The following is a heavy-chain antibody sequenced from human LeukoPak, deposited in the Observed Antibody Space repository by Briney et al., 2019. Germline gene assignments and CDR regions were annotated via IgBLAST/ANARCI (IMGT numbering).Heavy chain of an antibody. J-gene: IGHJ4*02. V-gene: IGHV1-18*04. D-gene: IGHD6-13*01. CDR3: ARDLIAAAGSYFVY. CDR2: ISAYNGNT. Sequence: ASVKVSCKASGYTFTSYGISWVRQAPGQGLEWMGWISAYNGNTNYAQKLQGRVTMTTDTSTSTAYMELRSLGSDDTAVYYCARDLIAAAGSYFVYWGQGTLVTVSS. CDR1: GYTFTSYG.